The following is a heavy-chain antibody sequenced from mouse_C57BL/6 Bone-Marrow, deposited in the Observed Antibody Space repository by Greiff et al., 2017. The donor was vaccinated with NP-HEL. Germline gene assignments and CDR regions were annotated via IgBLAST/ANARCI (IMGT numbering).Heavy chain of an antibody. CDR2: IDPSDSYT. J-gene: IGHJ4*01. D-gene: IGHD2-4*01. CDR3: ARGLGDYDDGNAMDY. CDR1: GYTFTSYW. Sequence: VQLQQPGAELVKPGASVKLSCKASGYTFTSYWMQWVKQRPGQGLEWIGEIDPSDSYTNYNQKFKGKATLTVDTSSSTAYMQLSSLTSEDSAVYYCARGLGDYDDGNAMDYWGQGTSVTVSS. V-gene: IGHV1-50*01.